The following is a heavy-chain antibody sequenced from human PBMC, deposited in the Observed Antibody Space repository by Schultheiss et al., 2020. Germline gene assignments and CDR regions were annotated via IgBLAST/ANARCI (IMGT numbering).Heavy chain of an antibody. V-gene: IGHV4-31*03. CDR1: GGSISSGGYY. J-gene: IGHJ5*02. Sequence: SETLSLTCTVSGGSISSGGYYWSWIRQHPGKGLEWIGYIYYSGSTYYNPSLKSRVTISVDTSKNQFSLKLSSVTAADTAVYYCARYGAWLGWWFDPWGQGTLVTGS. D-gene: IGHD3-22*01. CDR3: ARYGAWLGWWFDP. CDR2: IYYSGST.